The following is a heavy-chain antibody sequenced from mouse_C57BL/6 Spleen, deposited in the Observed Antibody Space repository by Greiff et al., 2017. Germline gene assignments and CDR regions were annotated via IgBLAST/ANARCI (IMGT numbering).Heavy chain of an antibody. Sequence: EVQRVESGGGLVKPGGSLKLSCAASGFTFSSYAMPWVRQTPEKRLEWVATISDGGSYTYYPDNVKGRFTISRDNAKNNLYLQMSHLKSEDTAMYYCARGTTPFDYWGQGTTLTVSS. D-gene: IGHD2-1*01. CDR2: ISDGGSYT. CDR3: ARGTTPFDY. J-gene: IGHJ2*01. V-gene: IGHV5-4*01. CDR1: GFTFSSYA.